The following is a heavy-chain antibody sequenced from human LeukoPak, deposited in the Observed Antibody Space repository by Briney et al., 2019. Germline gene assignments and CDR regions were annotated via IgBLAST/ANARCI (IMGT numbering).Heavy chain of an antibody. D-gene: IGHD6-19*01. Sequence: SETLSLTCTVSGGSISSSSYYWGWIRQPPGKGLEWIGSIYYSGSTYYNPSLKSRVTISVDTSKNQLSLKLSSVTAADTAVYYCARLRIAVAGTKYFQHWGQGTLVTVSS. V-gene: IGHV4-39*01. CDR1: GGSISSSSYY. J-gene: IGHJ1*01. CDR3: ARLRIAVAGTKYFQH. CDR2: IYYSGST.